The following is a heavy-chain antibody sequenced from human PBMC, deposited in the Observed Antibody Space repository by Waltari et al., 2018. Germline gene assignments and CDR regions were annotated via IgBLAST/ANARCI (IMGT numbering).Heavy chain of an antibody. J-gene: IGHJ4*02. Sequence: QVQLVQSGAEVKKPGSSVKVSCKASGGTFSSYAISWVRQAPGQGLEWMGGVIRIFGTSNYATKFQGRVTMTADESTSTAYMELSSLRSEDTAVYYCARGASVVVAATQTFDYWGQGTLVTVSS. CDR3: ARGASVVVAATQTFDY. V-gene: IGHV1-69*01. D-gene: IGHD2-15*01. CDR2: VIRIFGTS. CDR1: GGTFSSYA.